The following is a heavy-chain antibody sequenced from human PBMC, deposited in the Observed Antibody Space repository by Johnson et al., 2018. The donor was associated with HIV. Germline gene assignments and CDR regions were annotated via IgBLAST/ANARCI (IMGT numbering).Heavy chain of an antibody. D-gene: IGHD2-15*01. CDR1: GFTFDDYG. V-gene: IGHV3-20*04. J-gene: IGHJ3*02. Sequence: VQLVESGGGVVRPGGSLRLSCAASGFTFDDYGMSWVRQAPGKGLEWVSGINWNGGRTGYADSVKGRFTISRDNAKKSLYLQMNSLRAEDTALYYCARELGYCSGGSCHDAFDIWGQGTMVTGSS. CDR2: INWNGGRT. CDR3: ARELGYCSGGSCHDAFDI.